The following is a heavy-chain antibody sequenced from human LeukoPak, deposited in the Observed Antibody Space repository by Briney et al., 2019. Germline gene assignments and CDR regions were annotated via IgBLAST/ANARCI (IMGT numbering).Heavy chain of an antibody. V-gene: IGHV1-18*01. CDR1: GYTFTSYG. D-gene: IGHD3-22*01. Sequence: ASVKVSCKASGYTFTSYGISWVRQAPGQGLEWMGWISAYNGNTNYEQKLQGRVTMTTDTSTSTAYKELRSLRSDDTAVYYCARQRYYYYDSSGFVSHAFDIWGQGTMVTVSS. CDR2: ISAYNGNT. J-gene: IGHJ3*02. CDR3: ARQRYYYYDSSGFVSHAFDI.